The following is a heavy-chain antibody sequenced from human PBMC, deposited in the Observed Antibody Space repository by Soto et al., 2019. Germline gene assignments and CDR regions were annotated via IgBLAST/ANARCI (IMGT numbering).Heavy chain of an antibody. CDR3: ARRDNWFDP. CDR2: IYYSGST. J-gene: IGHJ5*02. Sequence: SETLSLTCTVSGGSISSYYWSWIRQPPGKGLEWIGYIYYSGSTNYNPSLKSRATISVDTSKNQFSLKLSSVTAADTDVYYCARRDNWFDPWGQGTLVTVSS. CDR1: GGSISSYY. V-gene: IGHV4-59*01.